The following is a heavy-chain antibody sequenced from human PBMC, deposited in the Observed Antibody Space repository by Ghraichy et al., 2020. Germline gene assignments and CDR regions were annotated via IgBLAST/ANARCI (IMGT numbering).Heavy chain of an antibody. Sequence: SLNISCAASGFTFSSYAMSWVRQAPGKGLEWVSAIRGSGSSTYYTDSVKGRFTISRDNSKNTLYLQMNSLRAEDTAVYYCAKDRDYSDSSGYYFNAFDIWGQGTMVTVSS. J-gene: IGHJ3*02. CDR2: IRGSGSST. CDR1: GFTFSSYA. CDR3: AKDRDYSDSSGYYFNAFDI. V-gene: IGHV3-23*01. D-gene: IGHD3-22*01.